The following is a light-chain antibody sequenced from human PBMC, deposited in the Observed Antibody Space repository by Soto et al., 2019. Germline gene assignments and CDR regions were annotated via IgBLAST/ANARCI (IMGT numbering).Light chain of an antibody. J-gene: IGKJ1*01. CDR2: GAS. Sequence: EIVLTHSPDTLSLSPGERATLSCRASQTVSNNYLAWYQQKAGQAPRLVIYGASTRATGIPDRFSASGSGTDFTLTISRLEPEDFAVYFCQQYASAPLTFGQGTTVEVK. CDR1: QTVSNNY. CDR3: QQYASAPLT. V-gene: IGKV3-20*01.